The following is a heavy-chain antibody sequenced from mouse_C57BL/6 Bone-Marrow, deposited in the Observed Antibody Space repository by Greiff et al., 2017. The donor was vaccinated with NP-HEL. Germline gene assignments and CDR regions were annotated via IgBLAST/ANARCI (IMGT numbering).Heavy chain of an antibody. CDR1: GFNIKDDY. V-gene: IGHV14-4*01. D-gene: IGHD2-2*01. J-gene: IGHJ2*01. Sequence: VQLQQSGAELVRPGASVKLSCTASGFNIKDDYMHWVKQRPEQGLEWIGWIDPENGDTEYASKFQGKATITADTSSNTAYLQLSSLTSEDTAVYYCLYSAYGGDYFDYWGQGTTLTVSS. CDR3: LYSAYGGDYFDY. CDR2: IDPENGDT.